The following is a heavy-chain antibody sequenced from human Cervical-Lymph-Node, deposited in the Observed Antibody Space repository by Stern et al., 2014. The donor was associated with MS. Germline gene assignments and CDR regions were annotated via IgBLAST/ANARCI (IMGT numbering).Heavy chain of an antibody. Sequence: QLQLQESGPGLVKPSQTLSLTCTVSGGSISSDNYYWTWIRQHPGQGLEWIGHIYYRGTTYYNPSLKSRVSITVDTSKNLFSLRLSSVTAADTAVYYCARDHFTTSLDVWGHGTTVTVS. V-gene: IGHV4-31*03. D-gene: IGHD2-2*01. CDR1: GGSISSDNYY. CDR2: IYYRGTT. J-gene: IGHJ6*02. CDR3: ARDHFTTSLDV.